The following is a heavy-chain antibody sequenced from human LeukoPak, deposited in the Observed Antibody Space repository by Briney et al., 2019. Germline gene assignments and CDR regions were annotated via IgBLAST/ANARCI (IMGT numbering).Heavy chain of an antibody. Sequence: SETLSLTCTVSGGSISSYYWSWIRQPPGKRLEWIGHIYYSGSTNYNPSLKSRVTISVDTSKNQFSLKLSSVTAADTAVYYCASSGGSRDWFDPWGQGTLVTVSS. CDR3: ASSGGSRDWFDP. V-gene: IGHV4-59*01. D-gene: IGHD2-15*01. CDR2: IYYSGST. CDR1: GGSISSYY. J-gene: IGHJ5*02.